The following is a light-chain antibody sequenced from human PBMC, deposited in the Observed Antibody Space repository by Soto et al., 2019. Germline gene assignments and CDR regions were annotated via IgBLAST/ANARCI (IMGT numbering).Light chain of an antibody. CDR3: SSYAGSSVV. CDR2: EVN. Sequence: QSVLTQPPSASGSPGQSVTISCTGTSSDTGGYNYVSWFQQHPGKAPKVMIYEVNKRPSGVPDRFSGSKSGNTASLTVSGLQADDEADYYCSSYAGSSVVFGGGTKLIVL. V-gene: IGLV2-8*01. CDR1: SSDTGGYNY. J-gene: IGLJ2*01.